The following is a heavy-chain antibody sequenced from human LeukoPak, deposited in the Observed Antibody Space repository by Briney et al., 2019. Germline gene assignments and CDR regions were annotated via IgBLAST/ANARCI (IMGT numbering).Heavy chain of an antibody. CDR3: ERDHGVVIVYFDY. CDR1: GVSISSSNSY. CDR2: IYYTGNT. Sequence: SETLSLTCTVSGVSISSSNSYWGWIRQPPGKGLEWIASIYYTGNTYYNTSLKSRVTISVDTSKNQFSLKLSSVTAADTAVYYCERDHGVVIVYFDYWGQGTLVTVSS. J-gene: IGHJ4*02. V-gene: IGHV4-39*07. D-gene: IGHD3-3*01.